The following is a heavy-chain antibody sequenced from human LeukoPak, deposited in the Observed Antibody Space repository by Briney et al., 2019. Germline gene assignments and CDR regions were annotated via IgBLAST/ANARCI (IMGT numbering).Heavy chain of an antibody. CDR3: ARDLIYDSSGYYYFDY. V-gene: IGHV6-1*01. J-gene: IGHJ4*02. Sequence: SQTLSLTCAISGDSVSSNSAAWNWIRQAPARGLEWLGRTYYRSKWYNDYAVSLKSRITINPDTSKNQFSLQLNSVTPEDTAVYYCARDLIYDSSGYYYFDYWGQGTLVTVSS. CDR2: TYYRSKWYN. D-gene: IGHD3-22*01. CDR1: GDSVSSNSAA.